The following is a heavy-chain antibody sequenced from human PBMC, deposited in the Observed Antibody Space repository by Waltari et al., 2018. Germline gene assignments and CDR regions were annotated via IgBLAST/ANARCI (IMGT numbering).Heavy chain of an antibody. J-gene: IGHJ6*03. CDR2: IRGRGGST. D-gene: IGHD7-27*01. V-gene: IGHV3-23*01. Sequence: EVQLLESGGGLVQPGGSLRLSCAASGFTFSSYAMSWVRQAPGKGRGWVAAIRGRGGSTYYADSVKGRFTISRDNAKNSLYLQMNSLRAEDTAVYYCATLGRPSYYYYMDVWGKGTTVTVSS. CDR3: ATLGRPSYYYYMDV. CDR1: GFTFSSYA.